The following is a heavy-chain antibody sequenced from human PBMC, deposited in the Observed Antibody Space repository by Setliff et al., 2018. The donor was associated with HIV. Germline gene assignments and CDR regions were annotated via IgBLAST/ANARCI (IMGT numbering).Heavy chain of an antibody. CDR2: IYPGDSHT. CDR3: TRHILAYCAGDCYPLDY. D-gene: IGHD2-21*02. CDR1: GCSFTSYW. Sequence: GESLKISCKGSGCSFTSYWIAWVRQMPGKGLEWMGIIYPGDSHTRYSPSFQGQVTFSADKSISTAYLQWSSLKASDTAIYYCTRHILAYCAGDCYPLDYWGQGTLVTVSS. V-gene: IGHV5-51*01. J-gene: IGHJ4*02.